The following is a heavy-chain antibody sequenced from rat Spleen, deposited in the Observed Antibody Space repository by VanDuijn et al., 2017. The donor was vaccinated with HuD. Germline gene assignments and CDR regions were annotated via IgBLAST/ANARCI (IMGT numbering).Heavy chain of an antibody. Sequence: EVQLVESGGGLVQPGRSLKLSCAASGFTFSDYNMAWVRQAPKKGLEWVATISYDGSSTYYRDSVKGRFTISRDNAKSTLYLQMDSLRSEDTATYYCARLNNNYYFDYWGQGVMVTVSS. CDR1: GFTFSDYN. CDR3: ARLNNNYYFDY. J-gene: IGHJ2*01. D-gene: IGHD1-10*01. CDR2: ISYDGSST. V-gene: IGHV5-7*01.